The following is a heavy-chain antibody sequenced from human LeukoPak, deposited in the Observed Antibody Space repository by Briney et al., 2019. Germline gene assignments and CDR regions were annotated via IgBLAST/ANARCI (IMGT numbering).Heavy chain of an antibody. Sequence: GGSLRLSCAASGFTFSSFTMHWVRQAPGKGLEWVSVIYSGGSTYHADSVKGRFTISRDNSKNTLFLQMNGLRAEDTAVYYCARGPGDYFDFWGQGTLVTVSS. CDR2: IYSGGST. CDR3: ARGPGDYFDF. V-gene: IGHV3-53*01. CDR1: GFTFSSFT. J-gene: IGHJ4*02. D-gene: IGHD1-14*01.